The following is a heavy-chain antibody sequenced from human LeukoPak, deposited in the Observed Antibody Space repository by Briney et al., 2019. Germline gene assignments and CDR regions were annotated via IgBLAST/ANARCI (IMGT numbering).Heavy chain of an antibody. J-gene: IGHJ4*02. Sequence: GGSLRLSCEGSGFIFSNYWMSWVRQAPGKELEWVANIQQHGSETYYGDSVKGRFTISRYNAKNSLYLQMNSLGAEDAAAYYCVRARGAGPGAHFDYWGQGTLVTVSS. V-gene: IGHV3-7*03. CDR1: GFIFSNYW. D-gene: IGHD3-10*01. CDR3: VRARGAGPGAHFDY. CDR2: IQQHGSET.